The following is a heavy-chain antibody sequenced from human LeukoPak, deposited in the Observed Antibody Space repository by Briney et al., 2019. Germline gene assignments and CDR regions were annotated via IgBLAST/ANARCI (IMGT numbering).Heavy chain of an antibody. CDR2: IYGDGTT. V-gene: IGHV3-53*01. J-gene: IGHJ4*02. D-gene: IGHD3-10*01. Sequence: GGSLRLSCSASGFTFSSYAMHWVRQAPGKGLEWVSVIYGDGTTYYADSVKGRFTIFRDNSKNTLSLQMNSLRDEDTAVYYCASVRYGPAGADSWGQGTLATVSS. CDR3: ASVRYGPAGADS. CDR1: GFTFSSYA.